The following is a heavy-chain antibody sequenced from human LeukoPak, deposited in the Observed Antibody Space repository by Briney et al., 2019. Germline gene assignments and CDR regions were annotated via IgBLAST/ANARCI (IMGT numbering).Heavy chain of an antibody. Sequence: GGSLRLSCAASGVTLSTYAMSWARQAPGKGLEWVSGISSSGSGDNTYYADSVKGRFTISRDNAKNSLYLQMNSLRAEDTAVYYCARDRHGSQTGTTSIDYWGQGTLVTVSS. CDR2: ISSSGSGDNT. CDR3: ARDRHGSQTGTTSIDY. CDR1: GVTLSTYA. J-gene: IGHJ4*02. D-gene: IGHD1-1*01. V-gene: IGHV3-23*01.